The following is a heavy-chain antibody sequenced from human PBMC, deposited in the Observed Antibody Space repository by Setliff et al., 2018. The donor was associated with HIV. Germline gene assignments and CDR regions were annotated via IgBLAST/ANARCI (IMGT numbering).Heavy chain of an antibody. CDR2: IYYSGSA. CDR1: GDSIISGDFF. D-gene: IGHD2-21*02. CDR3: ARGGAFCGRDSCYYLDY. J-gene: IGHJ4*02. V-gene: IGHV4-31*11. Sequence: PSETLSLTCDVSGDSIISGDFFWSWIRQHPGKGLEWIGYIYYSGSATYNPSLKSQASISVDTSRNEFSLKLSSVTAADTAVYFCARGGAFCGRDSCYYLDYWGQGNPVTVSS.